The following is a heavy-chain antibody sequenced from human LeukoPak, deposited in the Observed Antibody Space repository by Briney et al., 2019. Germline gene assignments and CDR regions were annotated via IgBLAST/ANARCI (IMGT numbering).Heavy chain of an antibody. D-gene: IGHD4-11*01. CDR3: ASFTLQEGIDY. Sequence: SETLSLTCTVSGGSISSSSYYWGWVRQPPGKGLEWIGSIYYSGSTYYNPSLKSRVTISVDTSKNQFSLKLSSVTAADTAVYYCASFTLQEGIDYWGQGTLVTVSS. V-gene: IGHV4-39*07. J-gene: IGHJ4*02. CDR1: GGSISSSSYY. CDR2: IYYSGST.